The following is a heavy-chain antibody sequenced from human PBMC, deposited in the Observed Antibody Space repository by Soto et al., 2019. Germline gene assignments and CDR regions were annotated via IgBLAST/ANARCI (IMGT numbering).Heavy chain of an antibody. V-gene: IGHV1-58*01. J-gene: IGHJ3*02. D-gene: IGHD3-22*01. CDR3: ARGGRVTMIVVGMPGAFDI. CDR2: IVVGSGNT. Sequence: VKVSCKASGFTFFTSAVQWVRQARGQRLEWIGWIVVGSGNTNYAQKFQERVTITRDMSTNTAYMELSSLRSEDTAVYYCARGGRVTMIVVGMPGAFDIWGQGTMVT. CDR1: GFTFFTSA.